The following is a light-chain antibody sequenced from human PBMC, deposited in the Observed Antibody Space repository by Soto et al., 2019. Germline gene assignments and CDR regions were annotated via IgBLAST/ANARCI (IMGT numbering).Light chain of an antibody. Sequence: QAVVTQEPSLTVSPGGTVTLTCDSSTGGVTSGHYPHWFQQKPGQAPRTLIYDTSNKHSWTPARFSGSLLGGKAALTLSGAQPEDEADYYCFLYNNDARPEFGGGTQLTVL. CDR1: TGGVTSGHY. J-gene: IGLJ7*01. CDR3: FLYNNDARPE. V-gene: IGLV7-46*01. CDR2: DTS.